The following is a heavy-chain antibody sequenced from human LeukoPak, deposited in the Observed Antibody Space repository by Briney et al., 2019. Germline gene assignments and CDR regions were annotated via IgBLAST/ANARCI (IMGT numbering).Heavy chain of an antibody. V-gene: IGHV4-34*01. D-gene: IGHD4-17*01. CDR2: INHSGST. CDR3: AIYGVDAFDI. J-gene: IGHJ3*02. Sequence: KSSETLSLTCAVYGGSFSGYYWSRIRQPPGKGLEWIGEINHSGSTNYNPSLKSRVTISVDTSKNQFSLKLSSVTAADTAVYYCAIYGVDAFDIWGQGTMVTVSS. CDR1: GGSFSGYY.